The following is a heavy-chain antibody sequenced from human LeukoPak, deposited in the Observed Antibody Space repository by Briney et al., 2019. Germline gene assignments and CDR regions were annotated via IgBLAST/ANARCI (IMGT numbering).Heavy chain of an antibody. CDR3: ARAIEVGAMTPFDY. D-gene: IGHD1-26*01. CDR1: GGSINNYY. J-gene: IGHJ4*02. V-gene: IGHV4-59*01. Sequence: SETLSLTCTVSGGSINNYYWSWIRQPPGKGLEWIGYIYHSGSTTYNPSLKSRVTISVDTSKNQFSLKLSSVTAADTAIYYCARAIEVGAMTPFDYWGQGTLVTVSS. CDR2: IYHSGST.